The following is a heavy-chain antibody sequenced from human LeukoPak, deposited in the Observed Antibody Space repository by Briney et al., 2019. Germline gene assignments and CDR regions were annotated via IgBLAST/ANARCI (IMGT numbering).Heavy chain of an antibody. CDR2: INPDGSYM. D-gene: IGHD2-21*01. V-gene: IGHV3-7*03. J-gene: IGHJ4*02. Sequence: PGGSLRLSCAASGFTFSSYGMHWVRQAPGKGLEWVANINPDGSYMYCVESVRGRFIISRDNAKNSLYLQTSSLRAEDTAIYYCARDPAYGAIDYWGQGALVTVSS. CDR3: ARDPAYGAIDY. CDR1: GFTFSSYG.